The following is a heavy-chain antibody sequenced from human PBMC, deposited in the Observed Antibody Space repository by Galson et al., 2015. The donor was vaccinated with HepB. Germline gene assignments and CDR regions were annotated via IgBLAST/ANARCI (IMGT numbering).Heavy chain of an antibody. CDR1: GFSLSTSGVG. Sequence: PALVKPTQTLTLTCTFSGFSLSTSGVGVGWIRQPPGKALEWLALIYWDDDKRYSPSLKSRLTITKDTSKNQVVLTMTNMDPVDTATYYCAHLRYSGPDSVWFDPWGQGTLVTVSS. V-gene: IGHV2-5*02. CDR3: AHLRYSGPDSVWFDP. J-gene: IGHJ5*02. CDR2: IYWDDDK. D-gene: IGHD5-12*01.